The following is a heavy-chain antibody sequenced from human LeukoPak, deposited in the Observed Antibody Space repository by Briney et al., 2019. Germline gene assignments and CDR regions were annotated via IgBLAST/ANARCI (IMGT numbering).Heavy chain of an antibody. CDR1: GFTVSSNY. V-gene: IGHV3-66*01. J-gene: IGHJ6*02. CDR2: IYSGGST. CDR3: ARGSGTHGQTYYDFWSGYFPSYYYGMDV. Sequence: PGGSLRLSCAASGFTVSSNYMSWVRQAPGKGLERVSVIYSGGSTYYADSVKGGFTISRDNSKNTLYLQMNSLRAEDTAVYYCARGSGTHGQTYYDFWSGYFPSYYYGMDVWGQGTTVTVSS. D-gene: IGHD3-3*01.